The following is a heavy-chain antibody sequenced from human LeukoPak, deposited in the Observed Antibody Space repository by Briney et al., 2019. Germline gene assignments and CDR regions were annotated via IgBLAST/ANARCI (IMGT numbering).Heavy chain of an antibody. CDR1: GGSISSGSYY. CDR3: ARVIIAVAVDY. V-gene: IGHV4-39*01. CDR2: IYYSGST. J-gene: IGHJ4*02. D-gene: IGHD6-19*01. Sequence: SETLSLTCTVSGGSISSGSYYWGWIRQPPGKGLGWIGSIYYSGSTYYNPSLKSRVTISVDTSKNQFSLKLSSVTAADTAVYYCARVIIAVAVDYWGQGTLVTVSS.